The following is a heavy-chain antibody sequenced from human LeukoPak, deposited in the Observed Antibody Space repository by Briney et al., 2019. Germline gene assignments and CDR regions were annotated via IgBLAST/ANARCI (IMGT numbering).Heavy chain of an antibody. V-gene: IGHV5-51*01. CDR3: ARSKEPGSYSSFDY. D-gene: IGHD4-11*01. J-gene: IGHJ4*02. Sequence: GESLKISCKGSGYSFTIYWIGWVRQMPGKGLEWMGIIYPGDSETRYSPSFQGQVTISADKSISIAYLQWSSLKASDTAMYYCARSKEPGSYSSFDYWGQGTLVTVSS. CDR2: IYPGDSET. CDR1: GYSFTIYW.